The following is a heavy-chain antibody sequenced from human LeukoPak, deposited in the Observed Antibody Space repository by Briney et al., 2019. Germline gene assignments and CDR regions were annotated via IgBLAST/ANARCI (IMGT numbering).Heavy chain of an antibody. CDR3: ARDAPPRYCSSTSCWGGFDY. J-gene: IGHJ4*02. D-gene: IGHD2-2*01. V-gene: IGHV3-48*01. Sequence: GGSLRLSCAASGFTFSSYSMNWVRQAPGKGLEWVSYISSSSSTIYYADSVKGRFTISRDNAKNSLYLQMNSLRAEDTAMYYCARDAPPRYCSSTSCWGGFDYWGQGTLVTVSS. CDR1: GFTFSSYS. CDR2: ISSSSSTI.